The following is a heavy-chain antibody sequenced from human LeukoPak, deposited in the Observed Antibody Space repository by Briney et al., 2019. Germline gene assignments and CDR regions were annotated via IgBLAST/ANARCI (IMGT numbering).Heavy chain of an antibody. CDR2: INPNSGGT. CDR3: ARRVPYGSGRFFDY. J-gene: IGHJ4*02. D-gene: IGHD3-10*01. V-gene: IGHV1-2*02. CDR1: GYTFTGYY. Sequence: ASVKVSCKASGYTFTGYYMHWVRQAPGQGLEWMGWINPNSGGTNYAQKFQGRVTMTRDTSISTAYMELSRLRSDDTAVYYCARRVPYGSGRFFDYWGQGTLVTVSS.